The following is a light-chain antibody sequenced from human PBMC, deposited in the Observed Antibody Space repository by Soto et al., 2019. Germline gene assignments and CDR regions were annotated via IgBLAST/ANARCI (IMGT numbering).Light chain of an antibody. Sequence: ALQMTQSPSSLSASVGDRVTITCRASQGIRNDLGWYQQKPGKAPKLLIYAASSLQSGVPSRFSGSGSGTDLTLPISSLQPEDFATYYCLQDYNYPPTFGQGNTVDIK. CDR3: LQDYNYPPT. CDR2: AAS. J-gene: IGKJ1*01. CDR1: QGIRND. V-gene: IGKV1-6*01.